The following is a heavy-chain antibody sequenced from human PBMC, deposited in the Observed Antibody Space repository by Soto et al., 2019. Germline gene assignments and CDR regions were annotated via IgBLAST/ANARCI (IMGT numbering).Heavy chain of an antibody. CDR3: ARASTGELWVYANWFDP. V-gene: IGHV4-30-4*01. CDR2: IYYSGGT. D-gene: IGHD3-16*01. Sequence: SETLYLTCTVSGGSISSGDYYWSWIRQPPGKGLEWIGFIYYSGGTYYKPSLKSRVTISVDTSKNKFSLNLSSVTAADTAVYYCARASTGELWVYANWFDPWGPGTLVTVSS. CDR1: GGSISSGDYY. J-gene: IGHJ5*02.